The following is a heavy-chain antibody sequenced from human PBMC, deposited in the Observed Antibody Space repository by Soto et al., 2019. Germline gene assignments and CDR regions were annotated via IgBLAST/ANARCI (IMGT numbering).Heavy chain of an antibody. CDR2: IYYSGST. CDR1: GGSISSYY. Sequence: SETLSLTCTVSGGSISSYYWSWIRQPPGKGLEWIGYIYYSGSTNYNPSLKSRVTISVDTSKNQFSLKLSSVTAADTAVYYCARGHMAVAGPGDAFDIWAQGTMVTVSS. J-gene: IGHJ3*02. V-gene: IGHV4-59*01. D-gene: IGHD6-19*01. CDR3: ARGHMAVAGPGDAFDI.